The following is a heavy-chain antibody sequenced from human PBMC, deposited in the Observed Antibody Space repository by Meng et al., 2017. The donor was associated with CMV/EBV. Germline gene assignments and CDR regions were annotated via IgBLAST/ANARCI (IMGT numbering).Heavy chain of an antibody. V-gene: IGHV3-73*01. Sequence: GESLKISCAASGFTFSGSAMHWVRQASGKGLEWVGRIRSKANSYATAYAASVKGRFTISRDDSQNTAYLQMNSLKTEDTAVYYCTRHQFAYCGGDCSGDDAFDIWGQGTMVTVSS. CDR1: GFTFSGSA. D-gene: IGHD2-21*01. CDR2: IRSKANSYAT. CDR3: TRHQFAYCGGDCSGDDAFDI. J-gene: IGHJ3*02.